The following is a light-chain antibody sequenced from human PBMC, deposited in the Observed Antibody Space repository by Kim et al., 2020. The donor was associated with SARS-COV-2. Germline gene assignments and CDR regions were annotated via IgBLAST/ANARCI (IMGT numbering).Light chain of an antibody. Sequence: SSELTQDPAVSVALGQTVRITCQGDSLRSYYASWYQQKPGPAPVLVIYGKNNRPSGIPDRFSGSSSGNTASLTITGAQAEDEADYYCNSRDSSGNHAVFGGGTQLTVL. CDR3: NSRDSSGNHAV. CDR1: SLRSYY. V-gene: IGLV3-19*01. CDR2: GKN. J-gene: IGLJ7*01.